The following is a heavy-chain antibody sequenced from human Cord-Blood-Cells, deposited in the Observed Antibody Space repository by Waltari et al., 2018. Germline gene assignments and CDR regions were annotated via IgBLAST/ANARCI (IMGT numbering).Heavy chain of an antibody. CDR2: ISSSSSTI. CDR1: GFTFSSYG. D-gene: IGHD3-22*01. J-gene: IGHJ6*02. CDR3: ARDYYDSSGYAYYYYYYGMDV. Sequence: EVQLVESGGGLVQPGGSLRLSCAAVGFTFSSYGMNWVRQAPGQGLEGVSYISSSSSTIYYADSVKGRFTISRDNAKNSLYLQMNSLRDEDTAVYYCARDYYDSSGYAYYYYYYGMDVWGQGTTVTVSS. V-gene: IGHV3-48*02.